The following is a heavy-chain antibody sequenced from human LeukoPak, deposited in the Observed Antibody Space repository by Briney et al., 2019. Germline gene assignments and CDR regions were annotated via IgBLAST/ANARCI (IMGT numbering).Heavy chain of an antibody. CDR1: GGTFSSYA. CDR3: ARAEQLVRAFDI. J-gene: IGHJ3*02. V-gene: IGHV1-69*04. D-gene: IGHD6-13*01. Sequence: SVKVSCKASGGTFSSYAISWVRQAPGQGLEWMGRIIPILGIANYAQKFQGRVTITADKSTSTAYMELSSLRSEDTAVYCCARAEQLVRAFDIWGQGTMVTVSS. CDR2: IIPILGIA.